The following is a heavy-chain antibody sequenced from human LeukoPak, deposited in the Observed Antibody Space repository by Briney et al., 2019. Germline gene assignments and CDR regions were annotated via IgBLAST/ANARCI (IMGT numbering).Heavy chain of an antibody. CDR1: GGSISSYY. Sequence: KASGTLSLTCTVSGGSISSYYWSWIRQPPGKGLEWIGYIYYSGNTNYNPSLKSRVSISIDTSKNQFSLQLSSVTAADTAVYYCARDRDSSGLRDFDLWGRGTLVTVSA. CDR2: IYYSGNT. D-gene: IGHD3-22*01. J-gene: IGHJ2*01. V-gene: IGHV4-59*01. CDR3: ARDRDSSGLRDFDL.